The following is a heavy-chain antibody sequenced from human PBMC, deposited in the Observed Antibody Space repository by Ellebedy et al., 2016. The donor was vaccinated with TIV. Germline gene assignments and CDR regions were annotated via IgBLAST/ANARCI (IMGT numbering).Heavy chain of an antibody. CDR3: ARTHFYDTSGFYHDAFDI. Sequence: ESLKISCAIYNGSFNGYYWSWIRQSPGKGLEWIGEINHKGSTNYNPSLESRVTMSVDPSKKQFSLRLSSVTAADTAVYYCARTHFYDTSGFYHDAFDIWGQGTMVTVSS. J-gene: IGHJ3*02. V-gene: IGHV4-34*01. CDR2: INHKGST. CDR1: NGSFNGYY. D-gene: IGHD3-22*01.